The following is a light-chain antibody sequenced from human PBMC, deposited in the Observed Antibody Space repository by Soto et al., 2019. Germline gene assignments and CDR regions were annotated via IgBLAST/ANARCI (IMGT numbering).Light chain of an antibody. CDR2: DVT. J-gene: IGLJ1*01. CDR3: CCCGGSYTWV. V-gene: IGLV2-11*01. CDR1: SSDVGGYNY. Sequence: QSALTQPRSVSGSPGQSVTISCTGTSSDVGGYNYVSWYEQHPAKAPKLMIYDVTKRPSGVPDRFSGSKSGNTASLTISGLQAEDEADYSCCCCGGSYTWVFGTGTKLTVL.